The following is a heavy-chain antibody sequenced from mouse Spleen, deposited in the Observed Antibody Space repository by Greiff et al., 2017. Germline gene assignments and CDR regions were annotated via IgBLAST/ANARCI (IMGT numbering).Heavy chain of an antibody. J-gene: IGHJ1*01. CDR3: ARQGYDVWYFDV. CDR2: LNRNGGST. Sequence: EVKLVESGGGLVKLGGSLKLSCAASGFTFSSYYMSWVRQTPEKRLELVAALNRNGGSTYYPDTVKGRVTISRDNAKNTLYLQMSSLKSEDTALYYCARQGYDVWYFDVWGAGTTVTVSS. V-gene: IGHV5-6-2*01. D-gene: IGHD2-2*01. CDR1: GFTFSSYY.